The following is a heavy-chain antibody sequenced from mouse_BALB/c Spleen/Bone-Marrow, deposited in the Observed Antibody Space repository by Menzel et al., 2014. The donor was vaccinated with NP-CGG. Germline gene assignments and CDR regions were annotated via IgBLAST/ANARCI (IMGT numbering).Heavy chain of an antibody. CDR2: IDTSDSYT. V-gene: IGHV1-69*01. CDR3: ARSAGYWYFDV. D-gene: IGHD1-2*01. Sequence: VKLVESGAELVMPGASVKMSCKASGCTFTDYWMHWVKQRPGQGLEWIGAIDTSDSYTSYNQKFKGKATLTVDESSSTAYMQLSSLTSEDSAVYYCARSAGYWYFDVWGAGTTVTVSS. CDR1: GCTFTDYW. J-gene: IGHJ1*01.